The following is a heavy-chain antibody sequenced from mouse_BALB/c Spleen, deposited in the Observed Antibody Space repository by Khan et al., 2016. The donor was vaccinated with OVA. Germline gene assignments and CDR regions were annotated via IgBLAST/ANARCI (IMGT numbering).Heavy chain of an antibody. V-gene: IGHV5-17*02. Sequence: DVQLVESGGGLVQPGGSRKLSCAASGFTFSRFGMHWVRQAPVKGLEWVAYLSSGSSSIYYADTVKGRFTLSRDNPKTTLFLQIPSLRSEDTARYDGARYSNFDYWGQCATLTVSS. CDR2: LSSGSSSI. J-gene: IGHJ2*01. CDR1: GFTFSRFG. CDR3: ARYSNFDY.